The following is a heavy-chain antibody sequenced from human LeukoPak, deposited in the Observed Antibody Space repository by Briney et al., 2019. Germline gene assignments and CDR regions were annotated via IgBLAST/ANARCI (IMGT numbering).Heavy chain of an antibody. J-gene: IGHJ6*03. V-gene: IGHV1-46*01. Sequence: ASVKVSCKASGYTFTSYYMHWVRQAPGQGLEWMGLINPSGGSTSYAQKFQGRVTMTRDTSTSTVYMELSSLRSEDTAVYYCAREGKLTGGSYYYYMDVWGKGTTVTISS. CDR2: INPSGGST. CDR3: AREGKLTGGSYYYYMDV. D-gene: IGHD3-10*01. CDR1: GYTFTSYY.